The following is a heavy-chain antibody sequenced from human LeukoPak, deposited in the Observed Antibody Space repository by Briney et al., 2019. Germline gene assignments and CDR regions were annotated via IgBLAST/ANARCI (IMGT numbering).Heavy chain of an antibody. V-gene: IGHV3-21*01. J-gene: IGHJ4*02. CDR3: ARVTRGGYDGYFDY. CDR1: GFTFSSYS. Sequence: GGSLRLSCAASGFTFSSYSMNWVRQAPGKGLEWVSFISTSSSYIYYADSLKGRFTSSRDNAKKSLYLQINSLRAEDTAVYYCARVTRGGYDGYFDYWGQGTLVTVSS. D-gene: IGHD5-12*01. CDR2: ISTSSSYI.